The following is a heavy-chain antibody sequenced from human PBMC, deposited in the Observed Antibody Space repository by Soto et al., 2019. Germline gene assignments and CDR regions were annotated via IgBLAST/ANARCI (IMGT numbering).Heavy chain of an antibody. CDR2: MNPNSGNT. D-gene: IGHD3-3*01. CDR3: ASGPDFWSGYYKDY. Sequence: QVQLVQSGAEVKKPGASVKVSCKASGYTFTSYDINWVRQATGQGLEWMGWMNPNSGNTGYAQKFQGRVTMTRNTSISTAYMERSSLRSEDTDVYYCASGPDFWSGYYKDYWGQGTLVTVSS. CDR1: GYTFTSYD. J-gene: IGHJ4*02. V-gene: IGHV1-8*01.